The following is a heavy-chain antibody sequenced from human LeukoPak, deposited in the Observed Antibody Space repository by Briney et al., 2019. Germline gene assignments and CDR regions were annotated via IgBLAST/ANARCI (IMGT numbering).Heavy chain of an antibody. CDR2: MNPNSGNT. CDR1: GYTFTSYD. V-gene: IGHV1-8*03. Sequence: ASVKVSCKASGYTFTSYDINWVRQATGQGLEWMGWMNPNSGNTGYAQKFQGRVTITRNTSISTAYMELSSLRSEDTAVYYCARGPRPDSSSWYYLWSGTSVPGENNWFDPWGQGTLVTVSS. CDR3: ARGPRPDSSSWYYLWSGTSVPGENNWFDP. J-gene: IGHJ5*02. D-gene: IGHD6-13*01.